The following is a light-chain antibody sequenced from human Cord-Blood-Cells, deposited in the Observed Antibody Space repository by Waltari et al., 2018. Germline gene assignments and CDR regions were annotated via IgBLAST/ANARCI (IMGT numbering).Light chain of an antibody. J-gene: IGKJ1*01. Sequence: DIVMTQSPDSLAVSLGETATINCKSSQSVLYSSNNKNYLAWYQQKPGQPPKLLIYWASTRESGVPDRCSGSGSGTYFTLTISSLQAEDVAVYYCQQYYSTPWTFGQGTKVEIK. CDR1: QSVLYSSNNKNY. V-gene: IGKV4-1*01. CDR2: WAS. CDR3: QQYYSTPWT.